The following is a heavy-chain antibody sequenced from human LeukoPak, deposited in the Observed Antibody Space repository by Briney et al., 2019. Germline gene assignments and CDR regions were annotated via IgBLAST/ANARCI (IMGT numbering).Heavy chain of an antibody. Sequence: PGGSLRLSCVVSGLLFNEYFMTWVRHAQGEGLKLVSFITGSGDASYDGDSVKGRFTVSRDNVKNLLFLDMDHLRVDDTAVYYCATSFIADYWGQGALVTVSS. D-gene: IGHD2-21*01. J-gene: IGHJ4*02. CDR1: GLLFNEYF. CDR3: ATSFIADY. V-gene: IGHV3-11*04. CDR2: ITGSGDAS.